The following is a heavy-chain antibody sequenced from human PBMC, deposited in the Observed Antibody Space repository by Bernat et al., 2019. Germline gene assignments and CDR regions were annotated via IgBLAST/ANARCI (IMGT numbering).Heavy chain of an antibody. CDR2: IYYSGDS. D-gene: IGHD1-26*01. CDR3: ATLLGYNSGTYQTRFYS. Sequence: QLQLQESGPGLVKPSETLSLTCAVSGGSISSRSYYWCWIRQPPGNGLEWIGNIYYSGDSHYNVSLKSRVTISVDTSKNQFSLKLSSVTAADTAVYYCATLLGYNSGTYQTRFYSWGQGTLVTVAS. CDR1: GGSISSRSYY. J-gene: IGHJ4*02. V-gene: IGHV4-39*01.